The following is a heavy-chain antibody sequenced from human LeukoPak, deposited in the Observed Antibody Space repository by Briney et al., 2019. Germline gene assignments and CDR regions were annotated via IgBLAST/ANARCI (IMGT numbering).Heavy chain of an antibody. CDR2: VYYTGST. CDR3: ARAIRICSGGSCYPQYYYYYMDV. CDR1: GGSISSYY. J-gene: IGHJ6*03. V-gene: IGHV4-59*12. Sequence: SETLSLTCTVSGGSISSYYWSWVRQPPGKGLEWIGFVYYTGSTNYSPSLKSRVTISVDTSKNQFSLKLSSVTAADTAVYYCARAIRICSGGSCYPQYYYYYMDVWGKGTTVTISS. D-gene: IGHD2-15*01.